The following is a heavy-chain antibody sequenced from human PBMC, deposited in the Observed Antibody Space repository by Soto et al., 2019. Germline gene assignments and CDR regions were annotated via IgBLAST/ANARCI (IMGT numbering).Heavy chain of an antibody. CDR3: ARVRSQTLYSSSLYYYYGMDV. J-gene: IGHJ6*02. D-gene: IGHD6-6*01. CDR2: IWYDGSNK. Sequence: QVQLVESGGGVVQPGRSLRLSCAASGFTFSSYGMHWVRQAPGKGLEWVAVIWYDGSNKYYADSVKGRFTISRDNSKNTLYLQMNSLRAEDTAVYYCARVRSQTLYSSSLYYYYGMDVWGQGTTVTVSS. V-gene: IGHV3-33*01. CDR1: GFTFSSYG.